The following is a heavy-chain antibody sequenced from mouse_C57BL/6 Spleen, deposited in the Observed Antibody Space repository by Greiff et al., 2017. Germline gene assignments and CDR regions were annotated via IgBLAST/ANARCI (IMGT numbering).Heavy chain of an antibody. D-gene: IGHD1-1*01. Sequence: QVQLQQSGAELVKPGASVKLSCKASGYTFTSYWMQWVKQRPGQGLEWIGEIDPSDSYTNYNKKFKGKATLTVDTSSSTAYMQLSSLTSEDSAVYYCARRGSSYVDWYFDVWGTGTTVTVSS. CDR2: IDPSDSYT. J-gene: IGHJ1*03. CDR1: GYTFTSYW. V-gene: IGHV1-50*01. CDR3: ARRGSSYVDWYFDV.